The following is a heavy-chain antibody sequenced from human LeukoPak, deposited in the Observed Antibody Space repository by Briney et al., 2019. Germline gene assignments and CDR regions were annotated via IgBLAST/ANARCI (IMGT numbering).Heavy chain of an antibody. J-gene: IGHJ4*02. CDR2: IYYSGST. Sequence: SETLSLTCTVSGGSISSYYWSWIRQPPGKGLEWIGYIYYSGSTNYNPSLKSRVTISVDTSKNQFSLKLSSVTAADTAVYYCARLEGAAMPRNWGQGTLVTVSS. CDR3: ARLEGAAMPRN. D-gene: IGHD2-2*01. CDR1: GGSISSYY. V-gene: IGHV4-59*08.